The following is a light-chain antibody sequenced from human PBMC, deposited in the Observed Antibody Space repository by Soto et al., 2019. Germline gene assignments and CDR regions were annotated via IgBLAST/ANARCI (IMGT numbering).Light chain of an antibody. CDR2: KVS. Sequence: DIVMTQTPLSSPVTLGQAASISCRSSQSLVHNDGNTYLSWFQQRPGQPPSLLIYKVSDRSSGVPGRFSGSGAGTDFTLTISMVEADYVVVYYCMQAKQSSWTFGQGTKVEI. V-gene: IGKV2-24*01. J-gene: IGKJ1*01. CDR3: MQAKQSSWT. CDR1: QSLVHNDGNTY.